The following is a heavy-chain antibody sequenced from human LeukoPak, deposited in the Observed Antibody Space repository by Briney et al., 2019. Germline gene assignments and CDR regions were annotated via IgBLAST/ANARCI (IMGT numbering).Heavy chain of an antibody. D-gene: IGHD6-13*01. Sequence: SETLSLTCTVSGGSISSYYWSWIRQPPGKGLEWIGYIYYSGSTNYNPSLKSRVTISVDTSKNQFSLKLSSVTAADTAVYYCARDSSWYGGGFDYWGQETLVTVSS. CDR2: IYYSGST. V-gene: IGHV4-59*12. CDR3: ARDSSWYGGGFDY. CDR1: GGSISSYY. J-gene: IGHJ4*02.